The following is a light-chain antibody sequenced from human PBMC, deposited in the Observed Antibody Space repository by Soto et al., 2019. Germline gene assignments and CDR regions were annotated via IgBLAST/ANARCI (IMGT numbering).Light chain of an antibody. V-gene: IGKV3-20*01. J-gene: IGKJ4*01. CDR2: GAS. CDR1: QSVSSGY. Sequence: VLTQSPGTLSLSPGERATLSCRASQSVSSGYLAWYQLKPGQAPRLLIYGASSRATGIPDRFSGSGSGTEFTLIISRLEPEDFAVYYCQQYGSSVLTFGGGTKVDI. CDR3: QQYGSSVLT.